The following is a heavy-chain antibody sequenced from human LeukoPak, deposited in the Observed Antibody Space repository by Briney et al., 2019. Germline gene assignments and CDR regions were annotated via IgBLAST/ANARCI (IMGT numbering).Heavy chain of an antibody. D-gene: IGHD2-15*01. J-gene: IGHJ6*02. Sequence: PSETLSLTCAVYGGSFSGYYWSWIRQPPGKGLEWIGEINHSGSTNYNPSLKSRVTKSVDTSKNQFSLKLSSVTAADMAVYYCARAPGYCSGGSCYDLYYYGMDVWGQGTTVTVSS. CDR1: GGSFSGYY. CDR3: ARAPGYCSGGSCYDLYYYGMDV. V-gene: IGHV4-34*01. CDR2: INHSGST.